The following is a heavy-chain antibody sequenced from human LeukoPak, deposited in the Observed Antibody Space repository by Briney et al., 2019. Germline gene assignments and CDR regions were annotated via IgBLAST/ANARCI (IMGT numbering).Heavy chain of an antibody. V-gene: IGHV4-34*01. CDR2: INHSGST. J-gene: IGHJ5*02. D-gene: IGHD6-13*01. Sequence: SETLSLTCAVYGGSFSGYYWSWIRQPPGKGLEWIGEINHSGSTNYNPSLKSRVTISVDTSKNQFSLKLSSVTAADTAVYYCARFRYGSWANWFDPWGQGTLVTVSS. CDR1: GGSFSGYY. CDR3: ARFRYGSWANWFDP.